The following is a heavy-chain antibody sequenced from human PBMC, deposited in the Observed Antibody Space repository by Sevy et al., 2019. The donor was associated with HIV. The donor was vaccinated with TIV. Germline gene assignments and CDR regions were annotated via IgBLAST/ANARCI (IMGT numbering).Heavy chain of an antibody. CDR3: AGDRAVRGVITRGWFDP. J-gene: IGHJ5*02. CDR2: IYTSGST. CDR1: GGSISSYY. Sequence: SETLSLTCTVSGGSISSYYWSWIRQPAGKGLEWIGRIYTSGSTNYNPSLKSRVTMSVDTSKNRFPRKLSSVTAADTAVYYCAGDRAVRGVITRGWFDPWGQGTLVTVSS. V-gene: IGHV4-4*07. D-gene: IGHD3-10*01.